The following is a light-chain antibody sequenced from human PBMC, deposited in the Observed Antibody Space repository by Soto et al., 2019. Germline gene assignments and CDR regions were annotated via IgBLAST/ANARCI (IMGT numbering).Light chain of an antibody. J-gene: IGKJ5*01. CDR3: QQYGSSPIT. CDR1: QSVSSSY. Sequence: EIVLTQSPGTLSLSPGGRATPGCRGSQSVSSSYLAWYQQKPGQAPRLLIYGASSRATGIPDRFSGRGSGTDFTLTISRLEPEDFAVFYCQQYGSSPITFGQGTRLEIK. CDR2: GAS. V-gene: IGKV3-20*01.